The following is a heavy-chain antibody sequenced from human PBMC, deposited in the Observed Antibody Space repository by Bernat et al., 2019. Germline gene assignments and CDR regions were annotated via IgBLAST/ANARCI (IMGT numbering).Heavy chain of an antibody. CDR1: GFTFSSYG. V-gene: IGHV3-30*03. J-gene: IGHJ4*02. CDR3: VRNMVRGVISPHY. D-gene: IGHD3-10*01. Sequence: QLVESGGGVVQPGRSLRLSCAASGFTFSSYGMHWVRQAPGKGLEWVAVISYDGSNKYYADSVKGRFTISRDNSKNTLYLQMNSLRAEDTAVYYCVRNMVRGVISPHYWGQGTLVTVSS. CDR2: ISYDGSNK.